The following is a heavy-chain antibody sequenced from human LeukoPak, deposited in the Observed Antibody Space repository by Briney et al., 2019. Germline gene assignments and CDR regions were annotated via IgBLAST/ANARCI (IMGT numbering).Heavy chain of an antibody. D-gene: IGHD3-22*01. J-gene: IGHJ3*02. CDR1: GYSFTSYW. CDR2: IYPGDSDT. V-gene: IGHV5-51*01. CDR3: ATPFRYYYDSSSAFDI. Sequence: GESLKISGKGSGYSFTSYWIGWVRQMPGKGLEWMGIIYPGDSDTRYSPSFQGQVTISADKSISTAYLQWSSLKASDTAMYYCATPFRYYYDSSSAFDIWGQGTMVTVSS.